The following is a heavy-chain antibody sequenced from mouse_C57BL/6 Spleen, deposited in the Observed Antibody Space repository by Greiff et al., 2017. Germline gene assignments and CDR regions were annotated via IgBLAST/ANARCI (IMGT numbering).Heavy chain of an antibody. CDR2: ISDGGSYD. Sequence: DVMLVESGGGLVKPGGSLKLSCAASGFTFSSYAMSWVRQTPAKRLEWVATISDGGSYDYYPDNVKGRFTISRDNAKNNLDQQMSHMKSEDTAMYYCARDEDYYGSSYRAFDYWGQGTTLTVSS. CDR3: ARDEDYYGSSYRAFDY. CDR1: GFTFSSYA. V-gene: IGHV5-4*01. J-gene: IGHJ2*01. D-gene: IGHD1-1*01.